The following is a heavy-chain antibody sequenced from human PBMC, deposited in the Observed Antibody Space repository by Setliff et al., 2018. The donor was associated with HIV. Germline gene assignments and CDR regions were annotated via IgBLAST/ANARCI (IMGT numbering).Heavy chain of an antibody. J-gene: IGHJ2*01. D-gene: IGHD1-26*01. CDR2: IYTSGKT. CDR1: GDSITRGSYY. V-gene: IGHV4-61*09. CDR3: ARAAYSGTYLWEPATDL. Sequence: SETLSLTCTVSGDSITRGSYYWSWIRQPAGKGLEWIGHIYTSGKTHYSPSLKSQITISADTSKNQLSLNLSSVTAADTAVYYCARAAYSGTYLWEPATDLWGRGTLVTVSS.